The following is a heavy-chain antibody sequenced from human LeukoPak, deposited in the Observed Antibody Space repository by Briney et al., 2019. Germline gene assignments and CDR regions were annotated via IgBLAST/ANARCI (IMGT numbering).Heavy chain of an antibody. Sequence: GGSLRLSCAASGFTFSSYSMNWVRQAPGKGLEWVSYISSSSSTIYYAESVKGRFTISRDNAKNSLYLQMNRLRAEDTAVYYCARTPLYCSSTSCLSSPPYYFDYWGQGTLVTVSS. CDR2: ISSSSSTI. CDR3: ARTPLYCSSTSCLSSPPYYFDY. D-gene: IGHD2-2*01. V-gene: IGHV3-48*04. J-gene: IGHJ4*02. CDR1: GFTFSSYS.